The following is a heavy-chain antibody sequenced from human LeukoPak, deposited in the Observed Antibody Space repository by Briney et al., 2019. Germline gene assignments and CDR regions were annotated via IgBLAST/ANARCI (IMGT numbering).Heavy chain of an antibody. Sequence: GSLRLSCAASGFTFSSYEINWVRQAPGKGLEWVSYISSSGSTIYYADSVKGRFTISRDNAKNSLYLQMNSLRAEDTAVYYCAREYYDILVYYYYMDVWGKGTTVTVSS. V-gene: IGHV3-48*03. D-gene: IGHD3-9*01. CDR2: ISSSGSTI. J-gene: IGHJ6*03. CDR1: GFTFSSYE. CDR3: AREYYDILVYYYYMDV.